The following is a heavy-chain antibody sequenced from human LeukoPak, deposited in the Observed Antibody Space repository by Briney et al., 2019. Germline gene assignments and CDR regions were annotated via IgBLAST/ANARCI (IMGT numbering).Heavy chain of an antibody. CDR1: GGSVSSNNAA. CDR3: ARDQGNTAIVPGYYYGMDV. Sequence: SQTLSLAYALSGGSVSSNNAAWHWLRQSTSRSLEWLGRTFYWSKWYNDYAVAVKSRITINPDTSNNQFSLQLNSVTPEDTAVYYCARDQGNTAIVPGYYYGMDVWGQETTVTVFS. D-gene: IGHD5-18*01. V-gene: IGHV6-1*01. J-gene: IGHJ6*02. CDR2: TFYWSKWYN.